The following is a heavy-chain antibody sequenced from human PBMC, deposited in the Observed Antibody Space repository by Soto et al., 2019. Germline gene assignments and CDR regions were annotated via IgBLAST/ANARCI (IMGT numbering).Heavy chain of an antibody. CDR1: GFSVNNYN. J-gene: IGHJ6*03. Sequence: GGSLRLSCAASGFSVNNYNMNWVRQAPGEGLEWVSFISSSTSYIYYADSVKGRFTISRDKAKNSLYLQMNSLRAEDTAVYYCARASWGLLNSAFYYHMDVWGKGTPVTVSS. CDR3: ARASWGLLNSAFYYHMDV. V-gene: IGHV3-21*01. D-gene: IGHD1-26*01. CDR2: ISSSTSYI.